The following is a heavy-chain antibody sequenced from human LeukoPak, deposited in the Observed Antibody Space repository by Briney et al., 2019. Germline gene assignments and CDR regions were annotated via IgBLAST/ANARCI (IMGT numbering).Heavy chain of an antibody. Sequence: GRSLRLSCAASGFTFRNYGMHWVRQAPGKGLEWVAVTSHDGSNKYYTDSVKGRFTISRDNSKDTLYLQMNSLRPEDTAVYYCVKDWGAYFASGSSYFDYWGQGTLVTVTS. J-gene: IGHJ4*02. CDR1: GFTFRNYG. CDR2: TSHDGSNK. D-gene: IGHD3-10*01. V-gene: IGHV3-30*18. CDR3: VKDWGAYFASGSSYFDY.